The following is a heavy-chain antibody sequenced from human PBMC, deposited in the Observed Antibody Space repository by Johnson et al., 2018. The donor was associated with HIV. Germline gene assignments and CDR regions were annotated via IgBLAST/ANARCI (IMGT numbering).Heavy chain of an antibody. CDR1: VFMFSNYG. CDR3: ARDLVATSSSLAFDM. CDR2: ISYDRNNK. J-gene: IGHJ3*02. V-gene: IGHV3-30*19. Sequence: VQLVESGGGVVRPGGSLRLSCATSVFMFSNYGMHWVRQAPGKGLEWVTVISYDRNNKYYADSVKGRFTVSRDNSKNTLYLQMNSLRPEDTAVYYCARDLVATSSSLAFDMWGQGTMVTVSS. D-gene: IGHD6-6*01.